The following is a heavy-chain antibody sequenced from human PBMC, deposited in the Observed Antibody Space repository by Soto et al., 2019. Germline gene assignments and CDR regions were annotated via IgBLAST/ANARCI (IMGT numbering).Heavy chain of an antibody. D-gene: IGHD5-12*01. CDR1: GITYSTYA. CDR2: INAGEGYT. CDR3: ARAISGYVT. Sequence: QVHLVQSGAEVKHPGASVRVSCKASGITYSTYAIHWVRQAPGQGREWMGWINAGEGYTRYSQDFQGRVTLTTVTSASTTYMDLSNRTFEATAVYYCARAISGYVTWGQGTQVTVSS. V-gene: IGHV1-3*01. J-gene: IGHJ5*02.